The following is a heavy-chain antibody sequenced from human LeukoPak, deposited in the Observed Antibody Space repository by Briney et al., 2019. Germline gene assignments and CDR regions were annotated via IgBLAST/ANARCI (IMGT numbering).Heavy chain of an antibody. J-gene: IGHJ4*02. Sequence: HAGGFLRLSCAAPGFTFSSYAMSWVRQAPGKGLEWVSAISGSGGSTYYADSVKGRFTISRDNSKNTLYLQMNSLRAEDTAVYYCAKDGVYYDYVWGSYRPFPFDDWGQGTLVTVSS. D-gene: IGHD3-16*02. CDR2: ISGSGGST. CDR3: AKDGVYYDYVWGSYRPFPFDD. CDR1: GFTFSSYA. V-gene: IGHV3-23*01.